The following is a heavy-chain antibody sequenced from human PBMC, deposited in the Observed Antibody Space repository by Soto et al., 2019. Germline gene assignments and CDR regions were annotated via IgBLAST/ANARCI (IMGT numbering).Heavy chain of an antibody. J-gene: IGHJ5*02. Sequence: QITLKESGPTLVKPTQTLTLTCTFSGFSLSTSGVGVGWIRQPPGKALEWVALIYWDEDKRYRPSLKSRLTITKDTSKNQVVLTMTNMDPVDTATYYCAHRFGSSVHMVRGVIGRENWFDPWGKGTLVTVSS. CDR2: IYWDEDK. D-gene: IGHD3-10*01. CDR1: GFSLSTSGVG. CDR3: AHRFGSSVHMVRGVIGRENWFDP. V-gene: IGHV2-5*02.